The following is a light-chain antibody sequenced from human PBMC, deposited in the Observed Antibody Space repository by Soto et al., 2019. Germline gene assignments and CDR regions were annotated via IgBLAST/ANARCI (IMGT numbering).Light chain of an antibody. CDR3: SSYAGSNNLVV. V-gene: IGLV2-8*01. CDR1: SSDVGGYNY. J-gene: IGLJ2*01. Sequence: QSVLTQPPSASGSPGQSVTISCTGTSSDVGGYNYVSWYQQHPGKAPKLMIYEVSKRPSGVPDRFSGSKSGNTASLTVSGLPAPDAAAYYFSSYAGSNNLVVFGGGTKLTVL. CDR2: EVS.